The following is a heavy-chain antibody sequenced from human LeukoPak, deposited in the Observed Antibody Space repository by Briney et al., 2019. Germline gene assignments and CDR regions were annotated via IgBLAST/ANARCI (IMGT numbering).Heavy chain of an antibody. V-gene: IGHV1-46*01. J-gene: IGHJ4*02. CDR2: INPSGGST. D-gene: IGHD6-19*01. Sequence: ASVKVSCKASGYTFTSYYMHWVRQAPGQGLEWMGIINPSGGSTSYAQKFQGRVTMTRDTSTSTVYMELSSLRSEDTAVYYCARDRRRYSSGGYPIDYWGQGTLVTVSS. CDR3: ARDRRRYSSGGYPIDY. CDR1: GYTFTSYY.